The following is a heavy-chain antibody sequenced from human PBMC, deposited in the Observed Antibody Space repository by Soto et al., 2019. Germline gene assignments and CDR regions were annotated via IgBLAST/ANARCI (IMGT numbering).Heavy chain of an antibody. J-gene: IGHJ6*02. D-gene: IGHD3-3*01. V-gene: IGHV4-59*01. CDR2: IYYSGST. Sequence: SETLSLTCTVSGGSISSYYWSWIRQPPGKGLEWIGYIYYSGSTNYNPSLKSRVTISVDTSKNQFSLKLSSVTAADTAVYYCARVSYYDFWSGTGGYYYGMDVWGQGTTVTVSS. CDR1: GGSISSYY. CDR3: ARVSYYDFWSGTGGYYYGMDV.